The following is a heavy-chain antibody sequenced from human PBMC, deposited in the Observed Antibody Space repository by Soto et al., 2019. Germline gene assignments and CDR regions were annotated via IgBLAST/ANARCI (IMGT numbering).Heavy chain of an antibody. CDR1: GGSFSGYY. V-gene: IGHV4-34*01. Sequence: SETLSLTCAVYGGSFSGYYWSWIRQPPGKGLEWIGEINHSGSTNYNPSLKSRVTISVDTSKNQFSLKLSSVTAADTAVYYCARGQQQLVVRPYYYYGMDVWGQGTTVTVSS. J-gene: IGHJ6*02. CDR3: ARGQQQLVVRPYYYYGMDV. D-gene: IGHD6-13*01. CDR2: INHSGST.